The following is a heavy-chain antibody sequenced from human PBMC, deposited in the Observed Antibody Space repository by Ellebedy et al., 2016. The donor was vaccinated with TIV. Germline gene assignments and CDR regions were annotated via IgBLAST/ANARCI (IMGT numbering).Heavy chain of an antibody. J-gene: IGHJ6*02. Sequence: GRFTISRDNAENSLYLQMNSLGVGDTAVYYCAKLGFDILTGSGGMDVWGQGTTVTVSS. D-gene: IGHD3-9*01. CDR3: AKLGFDILTGSGGMDV. V-gene: IGHV3-11*03.